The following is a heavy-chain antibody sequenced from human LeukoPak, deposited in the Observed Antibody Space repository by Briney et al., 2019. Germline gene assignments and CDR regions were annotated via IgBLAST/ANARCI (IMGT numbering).Heavy chain of an antibody. CDR1: GFTFSSNA. V-gene: IGHV3-23*01. J-gene: IGHJ5*02. CDR2: ISETSSHT. Sequence: GGSLRLSCAASGFTFSSNAMTWVRQAPGQGLEWVSSISETSSHTFYADSVKGRFTISRDNTKNTLFLQMNSLRVEDTAMYYCAKDFSSRWQFEPWGPGTLVTVSS. CDR3: AKDFSSRWQFEP. D-gene: IGHD6-13*01.